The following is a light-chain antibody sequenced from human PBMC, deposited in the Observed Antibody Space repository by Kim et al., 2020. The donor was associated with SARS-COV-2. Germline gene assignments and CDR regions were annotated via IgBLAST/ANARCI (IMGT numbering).Light chain of an antibody. CDR2: GKN. Sequence: SSELTQDPAVSVALGQTVRITCRGDSLRSYYATWYQQKAGQAPALVVYGKNNRPSGIPYRFSGSSSGNTASLTITGAQADDEADYYCMSRGTSGAVVFGGGTKLTVL. V-gene: IGLV3-19*01. J-gene: IGLJ2*01. CDR1: SLRSYY. CDR3: MSRGTSGAVV.